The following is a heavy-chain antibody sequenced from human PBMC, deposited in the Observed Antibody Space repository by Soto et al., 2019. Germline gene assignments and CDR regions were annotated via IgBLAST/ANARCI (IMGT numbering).Heavy chain of an antibody. CDR1: GYTFTGYY. Sequence: ASVKVSCKASGYTFTGYYMHWVRQAPGQGLEWMGWINPNSGGTNYAQKFQGWVTMTRDTSISTAYMELSRLRSDDTAVYYCARPKGEGAAHYAFDIWGQGTMVTVSS. CDR3: ARPKGEGAAHYAFDI. CDR2: INPNSGGT. D-gene: IGHD1-26*01. V-gene: IGHV1-2*04. J-gene: IGHJ3*02.